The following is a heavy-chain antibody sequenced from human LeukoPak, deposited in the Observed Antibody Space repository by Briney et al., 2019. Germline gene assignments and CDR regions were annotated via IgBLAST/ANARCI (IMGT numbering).Heavy chain of an antibody. CDR2: INHSGST. V-gene: IGHV4-34*01. J-gene: IGHJ3*02. CDR3: AMPDLTYCGGDCYSSPAFDI. CDR1: GRSFSGYY. Sequence: PSETLSLTCAVDGRSFSGYYWSWIRQPPGKGPEWIGEINHSGSTNYNPSLKSRVTISVDTSKNQFSLKLSSVTAADTAVYYCAMPDLTYCGGDCYSSPAFDIWGQGTMVTVSS. D-gene: IGHD2-21*02.